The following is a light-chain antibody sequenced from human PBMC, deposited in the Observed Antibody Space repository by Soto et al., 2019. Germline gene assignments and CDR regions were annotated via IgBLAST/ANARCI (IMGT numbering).Light chain of an antibody. CDR1: QGIRNE. CDR2: AAS. CDR3: LQHSSYPPT. J-gene: IGKJ1*01. V-gene: IGKV1-17*01. Sequence: DIQMTQSPSSLSASVGGRVTITCRASQGIRNELGWYQQKPGKAPKRLIYAASSLQRGVPSRFSGSGSETEFTLTISSLQPEDFATYFCLQHSSYPPTFGQGTRLEVK.